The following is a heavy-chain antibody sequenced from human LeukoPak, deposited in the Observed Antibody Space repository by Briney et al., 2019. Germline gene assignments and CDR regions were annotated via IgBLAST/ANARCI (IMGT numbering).Heavy chain of an antibody. D-gene: IGHD3-9*01. V-gene: IGHV1-2*02. CDR1: GYTFTGYY. CDR2: INPNSGGT. CDR3: AREIMTGYYWSAANYFDP. J-gene: IGHJ5*02. Sequence: ASVKVSCKASGYTFTGYYMHWVRQAPGQGLEWMGWINPNSGGTNYAQKFQGRVTMTRDTSISTAYMELSRLRSDDTAVYYCAREIMTGYYWSAANYFDPWGQGTLVTVSS.